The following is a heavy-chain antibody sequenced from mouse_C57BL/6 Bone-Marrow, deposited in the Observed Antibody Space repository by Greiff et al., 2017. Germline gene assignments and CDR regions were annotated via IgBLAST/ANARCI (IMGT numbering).Heavy chain of an antibody. CDR2: ISSGSSTI. J-gene: IGHJ1*03. Sequence: EVKVEESGGGLVKPGGSLKLSCAASGFTFSDYGMHWVRQAPEKGLEWVAYISSGSSTIYYADTVKGRFTISRDNAKNTLFLQMTSLRSEDTAMYYCAVYYYGSRRYFDVWGTGTTVTVSS. V-gene: IGHV5-17*01. D-gene: IGHD1-1*01. CDR3: AVYYYGSRRYFDV. CDR1: GFTFSDYG.